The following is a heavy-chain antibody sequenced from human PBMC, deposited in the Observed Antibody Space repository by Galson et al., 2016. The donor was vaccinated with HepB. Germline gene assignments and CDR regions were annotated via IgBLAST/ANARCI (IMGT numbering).Heavy chain of an antibody. CDR1: GFAFSSAG. V-gene: IGHV3-33*01. D-gene: IGHD3-10*01. J-gene: IGHJ3*02. CDR2: IWYDGSNK. CDR3: ARGYVGWELVLAAFDI. Sequence: SLRLSCAASGFAFSSAGMHWVRQAPGKALEWVAVIWYDGSNKYYADSVKGRFTISRDNAKKTLYLEMNSLRAEDTAVYYCARGYVGWELVLAAFDIWGQGTMVSVSA.